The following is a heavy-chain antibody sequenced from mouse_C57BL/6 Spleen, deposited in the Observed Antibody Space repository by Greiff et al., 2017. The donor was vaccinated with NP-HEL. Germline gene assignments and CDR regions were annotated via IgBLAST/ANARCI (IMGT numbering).Heavy chain of an antibody. D-gene: IGHD2-4*01. CDR3: ARRGPYYDDDEENWFAY. V-gene: IGHV1-9*01. CDR2: ILPGSGRT. J-gene: IGHJ3*01. Sequence: QVQLQQSGAELMKPGASVKLSCKATGYTFTGYWIEWVKQRPGHGLEWIGEILPGSGRTNYNEKFKGKATFTADTSSNTAYMQLSSLTTEDSAIYYWARRGPYYDDDEENWFAYWGKGTLVTVSA. CDR1: GYTFTGYW.